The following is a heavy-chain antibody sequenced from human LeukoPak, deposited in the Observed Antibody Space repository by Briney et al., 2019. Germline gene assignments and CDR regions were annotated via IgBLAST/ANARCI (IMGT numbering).Heavy chain of an antibody. D-gene: IGHD1-14*01. V-gene: IGHV4-34*01. CDR1: GGSFSGYY. CDR3: ARGVYNWFDP. CDR2: INHSGST. J-gene: IGHJ5*02. Sequence: SETLSLTCAVSGGSFSGYYWSWIRQPPGKGLERIGEINHSGSTNYNPSLKSRVTISVDTSKNQFSLKLSSVTAADTAVYYCARGVYNWFDPWGQGTLVTVSS.